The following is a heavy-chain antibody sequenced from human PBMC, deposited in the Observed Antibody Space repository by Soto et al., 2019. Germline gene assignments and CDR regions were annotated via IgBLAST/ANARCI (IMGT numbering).Heavy chain of an antibody. Sequence: SVKVSCKASAGTFSSYVISLVRQAPGQRLEWMGWINAIYGKTKYAQKFQGRVTITTDKSASTAYMELSTLRSEDTAVYYCARGTPVWFDPWGQGTLVTVSS. J-gene: IGHJ5*02. D-gene: IGHD3-10*01. CDR2: INAIYGKT. V-gene: IGHV1-69*05. CDR1: AGTFSSYV. CDR3: ARGTPVWFDP.